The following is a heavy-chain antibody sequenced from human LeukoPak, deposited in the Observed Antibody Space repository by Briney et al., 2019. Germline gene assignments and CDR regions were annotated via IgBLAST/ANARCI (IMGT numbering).Heavy chain of an antibody. V-gene: IGHV3-21*01. Sequence: GGSLRLSCAASGFTFSSYSMNWVRQAPGKGLEWVSSISSSSSYIYYADSVKGRFTISRDNAKNSLYLQMNSLRAEDTAVYYCARDPNYYDSSGYYTDYWGQGTLVTVSP. D-gene: IGHD3-22*01. CDR1: GFTFSSYS. J-gene: IGHJ4*02. CDR3: ARDPNYYDSSGYYTDY. CDR2: ISSSSSYI.